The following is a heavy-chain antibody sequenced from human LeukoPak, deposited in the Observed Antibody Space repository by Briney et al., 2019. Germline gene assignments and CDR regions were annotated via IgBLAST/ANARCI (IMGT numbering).Heavy chain of an antibody. J-gene: IGHJ5*02. CDR3: VREPGSISPWGLAWFDP. V-gene: IGHV4-59*13. CDR2: IHHSGTT. CDR1: GTSISDYY. D-gene: IGHD1-14*01. Sequence: PSETLSLTCTVSGTSISDYYWTWIRHSPGKGLEWIGYIHHSGTTRYNPSLESRVTMSLDTSRNQFSLQLISVTAADTAVYHCVREPGSISPWGLAWFDPWGPGILVSVSS.